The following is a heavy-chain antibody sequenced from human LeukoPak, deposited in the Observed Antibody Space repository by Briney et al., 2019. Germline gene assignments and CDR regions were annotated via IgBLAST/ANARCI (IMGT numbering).Heavy chain of an antibody. CDR1: GGSINNYY. D-gene: IGHD2-2*01. J-gene: IGHJ4*02. V-gene: IGHV4-39*07. CDR3: ARGSVVPAANYFDY. Sequence: SETLSLTCTVSGGSINNYYWTWIRQPPGKGLEWIGSIYYSGSTYYNPSLKSRVTISVDTSKNQFSLKLSSVTAADTAVYYCARGSVVPAANYFDYWGQGTLVTVSS. CDR2: IYYSGST.